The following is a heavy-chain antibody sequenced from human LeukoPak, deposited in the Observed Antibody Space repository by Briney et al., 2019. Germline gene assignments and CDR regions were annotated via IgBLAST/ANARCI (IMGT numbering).Heavy chain of an antibody. D-gene: IGHD2-2*01. CDR1: GYTFTGYY. J-gene: IGHJ6*03. V-gene: IGHV1-2*04. Sequence: GASVKVSCKASGYTFTGYYMHWVRQAPGQGLEWMGWINPNSGGTNYAQKFQGWVTMTRDTSISTAYMELSSLRSEDTAVYYCARGLGYCSSTSCRGTYYYYMDVWGKGTTVTVSS. CDR3: ARGLGYCSSTSCRGTYYYYMDV. CDR2: INPNSGGT.